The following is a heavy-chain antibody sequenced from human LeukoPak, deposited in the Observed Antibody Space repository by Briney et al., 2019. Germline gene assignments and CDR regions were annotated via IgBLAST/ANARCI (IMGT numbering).Heavy chain of an antibody. Sequence: NPSETLSLTCTVSGGSISSSDYYWGWIRQPPGKGLEWIGSFDHTGTTYYNPSLKSRVTTSVDTSNNQFSLRLSSVTAADTAVYYCARWVDLTVYWGQGTLVTASS. D-gene: IGHD3-9*01. V-gene: IGHV4-39*01. CDR2: FDHTGTT. CDR3: ARWVDLTVY. CDR1: GGSISSSDYY. J-gene: IGHJ4*02.